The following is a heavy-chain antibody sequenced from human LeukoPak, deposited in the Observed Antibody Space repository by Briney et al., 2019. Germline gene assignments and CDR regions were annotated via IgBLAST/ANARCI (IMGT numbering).Heavy chain of an antibody. CDR3: ARQDIVVVVAAPSRGMDV. Sequence: ASVKVSCKASGYTFTGYYMHWVRQAPGQGLEWMGWINPNSGGTNYAQKFQGMVTMTRDTSISTAYMELSRLRSDDTAVYYCARQDIVVVVAAPSRGMDVWGQGTTVTVSS. J-gene: IGHJ6*02. V-gene: IGHV1-2*02. CDR1: GYTFTGYY. D-gene: IGHD2-15*01. CDR2: INPNSGGT.